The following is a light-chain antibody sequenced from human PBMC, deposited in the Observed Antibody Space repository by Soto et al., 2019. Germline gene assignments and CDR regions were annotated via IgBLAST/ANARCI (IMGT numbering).Light chain of an antibody. V-gene: IGLV2-8*01. J-gene: IGLJ2*01. Sequence: QSVLTQPPSASGSPGQSVTISCIGTSSDVGGYNYVSWYQQHPGKAPKLMIYEVSKRPSGVPDRFSGSKSGNTASLTVSGLQAEDEADYYCSSYAGSNNLVFGGGPKVTVL. CDR3: SSYAGSNNLV. CDR2: EVS. CDR1: SSDVGGYNY.